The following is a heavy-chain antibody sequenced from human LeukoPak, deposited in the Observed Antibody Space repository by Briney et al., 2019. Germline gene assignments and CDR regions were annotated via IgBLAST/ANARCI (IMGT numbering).Heavy chain of an antibody. J-gene: IGHJ6*03. D-gene: IGHD1-26*01. CDR2: IYHSGST. V-gene: IGHV4-30-2*01. CDR3: ASGPRWELLGYYYMDV. CDR1: GGSISSGGYY. Sequence: TSSETLSLTCTVSGGSISSGGYYWSWIRQPPGKGLEWIGYIYHSGSTYYNPSLKSRVTISVDRSKNQFSLKLSSVTAADTAVYYCASGPRWELLGYYYMDVWGKGTTVTVSS.